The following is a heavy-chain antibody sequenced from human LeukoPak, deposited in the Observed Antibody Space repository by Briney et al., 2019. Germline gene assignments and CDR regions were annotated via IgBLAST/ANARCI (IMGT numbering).Heavy chain of an antibody. CDR1: GYTFTSYY. V-gene: IGHV1-46*01. CDR2: INPSAGST. J-gene: IGHJ4*02. Sequence: ASVKVSCKASGYTFTSYYMHWVRQAPGQGLEWRGIINPSAGSTSYVQKCQGRVTMTRDTSTSTVYMELSSLRSEDTAVYYCARDHSYRFDYWGQGTLVTVSS. CDR3: ARDHSYRFDY. D-gene: IGHD3-16*02.